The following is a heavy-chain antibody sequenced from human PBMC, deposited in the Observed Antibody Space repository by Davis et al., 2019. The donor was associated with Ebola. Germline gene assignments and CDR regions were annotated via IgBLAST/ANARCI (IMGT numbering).Heavy chain of an antibody. CDR1: GISASSSNW. Sequence: PSETLSLTCAVSGISASSSNWWTWMRQPPGKSLEWIGQVFHSGHTNYNPSRGSRVSLSLDKSNNQFSLQLTSVTAADTAVYYCTRGYGALWGQGKLVTVSS. J-gene: IGHJ3*01. D-gene: IGHD4/OR15-4a*01. V-gene: IGHV4-4*02. CDR3: TRGYGAL. CDR2: VFHSGHT.